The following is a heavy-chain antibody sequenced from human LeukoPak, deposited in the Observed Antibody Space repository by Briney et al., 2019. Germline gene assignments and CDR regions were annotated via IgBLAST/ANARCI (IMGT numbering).Heavy chain of an antibody. D-gene: IGHD3-22*01. V-gene: IGHV3-23*01. CDR2: ISGSGGST. CDR3: AKENYYDSSGYLYYFDY. CDR1: GFTFSSYA. J-gene: IGHJ4*02. Sequence: QSGGSLRLSCAASGFTFSSYAMSWVRQAPGKGLEWVSAISGSGGSTYYADSVKGRFTISRDNSKNTLYLQMNSLRAEDTAVYYCAKENYYDSSGYLYYFDYWGQGTLVTVSS.